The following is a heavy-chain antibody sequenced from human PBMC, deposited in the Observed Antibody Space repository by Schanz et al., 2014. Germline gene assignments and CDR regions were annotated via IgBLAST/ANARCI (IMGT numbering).Heavy chain of an antibody. CDR3: ARKMKLGVYGGKGHDSLDI. CDR1: GFTFSTHA. D-gene: IGHD4-17*01. J-gene: IGHJ3*02. Sequence: EMQLLESGGGLIQPGGSLRLSCAASGFTFSTHAMSWVRQAPGKGLEWVSYVSRSTPDIYYADSVKGRFTMSRDNAKNSVFLQMNSLRAEDTAVYYCARKMKLGVYGGKGHDSLDIWGQGTMVTVSS. V-gene: IGHV3-48*01. CDR2: VSRSTPDI.